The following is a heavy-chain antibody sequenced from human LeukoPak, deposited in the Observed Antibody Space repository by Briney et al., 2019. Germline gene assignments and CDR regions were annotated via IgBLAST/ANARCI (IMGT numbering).Heavy chain of an antibody. CDR1: GGTFSSYA. CDR2: IIPVFGTA. CDR3: ARGRFSSGWPYFDY. Sequence: ASVKVSCKASGGTFSSYAVSWVRQAPGQGLEWMGGIIPVFGTANYAQKFQGRVTITADESTSTAYMELSSLRSEDTAVYYCARGRFSSGWPYFDYWGQGTLVTVSS. D-gene: IGHD6-19*01. V-gene: IGHV1-69*13. J-gene: IGHJ4*02.